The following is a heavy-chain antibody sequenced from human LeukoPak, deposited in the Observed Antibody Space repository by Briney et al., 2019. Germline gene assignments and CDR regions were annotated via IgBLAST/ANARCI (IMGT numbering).Heavy chain of an antibody. CDR1: GYTFTDYH. CDR3: STDFYSGVSGRPFAF. Sequence: ASVTLSCKPSGYTFTDYHLNWVKQAPGKGLEWLGHIDPENGATRYAARFRGRVTMTADTSAEIVHLELSSLTSDDTAVYYCSTDFYSGVSGRPFAFWGQGTLVTVSS. D-gene: IGHD6-19*01. J-gene: IGHJ4*02. V-gene: IGHV1-69-2*01. CDR2: IDPENGAT.